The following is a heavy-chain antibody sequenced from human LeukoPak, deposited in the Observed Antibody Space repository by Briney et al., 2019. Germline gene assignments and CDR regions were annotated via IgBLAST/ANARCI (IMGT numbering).Heavy chain of an antibody. D-gene: IGHD6-19*01. CDR3: ARQRGSGGLDY. J-gene: IGHJ4*02. Sequence: GGSLRLSCAASRFTLSNYWMSWVRQAPGKGLEWVANIKQDGSETYYVDSVKGRFTISRDNAKNSLSLQMNSLRAEDTAVYYCARQRGSGGLDYWGQGTLVTVSS. V-gene: IGHV3-7*01. CDR2: IKQDGSET. CDR1: RFTLSNYW.